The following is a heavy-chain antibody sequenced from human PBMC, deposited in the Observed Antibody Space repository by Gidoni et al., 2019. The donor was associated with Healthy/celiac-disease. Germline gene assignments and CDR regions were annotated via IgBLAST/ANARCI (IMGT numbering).Heavy chain of an antibody. V-gene: IGHV6-1*01. CDR1: GDSVSSNSAA. CDR2: TYYRSKWYN. J-gene: IGHJ6*02. D-gene: IGHD6-19*01. Sequence: QVQLQQSGPGLVKHSQTLSLTCAISGDSVSSNSAAWNWIRQSPSRGLEWLGRTYYRSKWYNDYAVSVKSRITINPDTSKNQFSLQLNSVTPEDTAVYYCARALIAVAGTIAYYYGMDVWGQGTTVTVSS. CDR3: ARALIAVAGTIAYYYGMDV.